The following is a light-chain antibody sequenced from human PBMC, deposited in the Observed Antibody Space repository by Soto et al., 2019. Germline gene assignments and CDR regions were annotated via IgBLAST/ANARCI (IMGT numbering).Light chain of an antibody. CDR2: TAS. J-gene: IGKJ4*01. V-gene: IGKV1-39*01. CDR1: ETITRY. CDR3: QQTYSNFLT. Sequence: IQMTQSPSSLSASVGDRVTITCRASETITRYLNWYQHKPGKAPKLLIYTASTLQTGVPSRFSGSGSGTDFTLTISGLQPEDFAPYYCQQTYSNFLTFGGGAIVDVK.